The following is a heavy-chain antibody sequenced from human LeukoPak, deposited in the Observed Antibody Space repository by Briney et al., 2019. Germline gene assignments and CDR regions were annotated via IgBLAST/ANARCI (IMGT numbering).Heavy chain of an antibody. D-gene: IGHD3-22*01. CDR1: GFTFSSYG. CDR2: IRYDGSNK. CDR3: AKDLRRYYYDRSGYYPPYYFEF. J-gene: IGHJ4*02. V-gene: IGHV3-30*02. Sequence: GGSLRLSCAASGFTFSSYGMHWVRQAPGKGLEWVAFIRYDGSNKYYADSVKGRFTISRDNSKDTLYLQMNSLRAEDTAVYYCAKDLRRYYYDRSGYYPPYYFEFWGQGTLVTVSS.